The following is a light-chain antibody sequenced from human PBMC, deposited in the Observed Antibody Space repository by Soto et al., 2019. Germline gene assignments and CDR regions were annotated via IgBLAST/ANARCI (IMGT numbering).Light chain of an antibody. V-gene: IGKV3-15*01. CDR2: AAS. CDR3: QQYSNWPPYT. Sequence: EIVMTQSPATLSVSPGERATLSCRASQRVSSKLAWYQQKPGQAPRLLIYAASTRATGIPARFSGSGSGTEFTLTLTSLQSEAFAVYYCQQYSNWPPYTFGQGTKLEIK. J-gene: IGKJ2*01. CDR1: QRVSSK.